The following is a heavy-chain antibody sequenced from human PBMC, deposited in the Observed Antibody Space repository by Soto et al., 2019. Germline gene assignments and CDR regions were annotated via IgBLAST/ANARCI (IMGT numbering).Heavy chain of an antibody. CDR3: ARVGLQWLDPFDY. J-gene: IGHJ4*02. V-gene: IGHV1-69*02. Sequence: VSCKASGGTFSSYTISWVRQAPGQGLEWMGRIIPILGIANYAQKFQGRVTITADKSTSTAYMELSSLRSEDMAVYYCARVGLQWLDPFDYWGQRTLVTV. D-gene: IGHD6-19*01. CDR1: GGTFSSYT. CDR2: IIPILGIA.